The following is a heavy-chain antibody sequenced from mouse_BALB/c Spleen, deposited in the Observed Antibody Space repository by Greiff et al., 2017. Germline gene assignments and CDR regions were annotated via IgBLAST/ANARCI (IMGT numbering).Heavy chain of an antibody. CDR3: ARHYYGYGDY. CDR2: INPSNGRT. Sequence: QVQLQQPGAELVKPGASVKLSCKASGYTFTSYWMHWVKQRPGQGLEWIGEINPSNGRTNYTEKFKSKATLTVDKSSSTAYMQLSSLTSEDSAVYYCARHYYGYGDYWGQGTTLTVSS. CDR1: GYTFTSYW. J-gene: IGHJ2*01. D-gene: IGHD2-14*01. V-gene: IGHV1S81*02.